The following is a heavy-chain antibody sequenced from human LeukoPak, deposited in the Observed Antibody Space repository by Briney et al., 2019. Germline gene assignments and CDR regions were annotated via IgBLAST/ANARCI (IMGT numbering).Heavy chain of an antibody. CDR2: IKQDGTET. CDR3: AKGGGIQLWFSYYYYGMDV. CDR1: GLTFNRYW. D-gene: IGHD5-18*01. J-gene: IGHJ6*02. V-gene: IGHV3-7*01. Sequence: TGGSLRLSCVASGLTFNRYWMSWLRQVPGKGLEWVANIKQDGTETHYVDSVKGRFTISRDNSKNTLYLQMNSLRAEDTAVYYCAKGGGIQLWFSYYYYGMDVWGQGTTVTVSS.